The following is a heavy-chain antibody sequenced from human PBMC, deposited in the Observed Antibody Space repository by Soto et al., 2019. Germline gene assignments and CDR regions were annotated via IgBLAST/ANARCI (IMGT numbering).Heavy chain of an antibody. V-gene: IGHV3-23*01. D-gene: IGHD3-9*01. Sequence: EVQLLESGGGLVQPGGSLRLSCAASGFTFSSYAMSWVRQARGKGLEWVSAISGRGGSTYYADSVKGRFTSSRDNSKNKLYLQMNSLRAEATAVYYCAKGRLVWLLVPDYWGQGTLVTVSS. J-gene: IGHJ4*02. CDR2: ISGRGGST. CDR1: GFTFSSYA. CDR3: AKGRLVWLLVPDY.